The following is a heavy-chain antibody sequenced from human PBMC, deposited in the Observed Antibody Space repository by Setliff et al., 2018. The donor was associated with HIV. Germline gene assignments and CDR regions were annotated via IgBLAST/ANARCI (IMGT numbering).Heavy chain of an antibody. Sequence: GPSVKVSCKASGYTFTDYFVHWARQAPGKGLEWMGRVDPENHQTLYAEKLQGRVTITADTSTDTAYVELSSLGSEDTAVYYCAIGYSHGPNYWGQGTLVTVSS. CDR2: VDPENHQT. J-gene: IGHJ4*02. CDR1: GYTFTDYF. V-gene: IGHV1-69-2*01. CDR3: AIGYSHGPNY. D-gene: IGHD5-18*01.